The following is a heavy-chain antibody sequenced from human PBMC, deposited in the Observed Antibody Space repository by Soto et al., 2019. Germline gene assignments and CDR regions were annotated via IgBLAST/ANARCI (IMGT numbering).Heavy chain of an antibody. V-gene: IGHV3-23*01. CDR3: AKRLCSGGSCYFYYFDY. CDR2: ISGSGGST. CDR1: GLTFSSYA. J-gene: IGHJ4*02. D-gene: IGHD2-15*01. Sequence: GGSLRLSCAASGLTFSSYAMSWVRQAPGKGLEWVSAISGSGGSTYYADSVKGRFTISRDNSKNTLYLQMNSLRAEDTAVYYCAKRLCSGGSCYFYYFDYWGQGTLVTVSS.